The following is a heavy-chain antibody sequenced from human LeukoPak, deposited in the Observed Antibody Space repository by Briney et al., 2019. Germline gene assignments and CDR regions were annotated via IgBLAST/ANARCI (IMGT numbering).Heavy chain of an antibody. V-gene: IGHV3-21*01. D-gene: IGHD3-16*02. CDR3: ARDPRDYDYVWGSYLTYFDY. CDR2: ISSSSSYI. CDR1: GFTFSSYS. Sequence: TTGGSLRLSCAASGFTFSSYSMNWVRQAPGKGLEWVSSISSSSSYIYYADSVKGRFTISRDNAKNSLYLQMNSLRAEDTAVYYCARDPRDYDYVWGSYLTYFDYWGQGTLVTVSS. J-gene: IGHJ4*02.